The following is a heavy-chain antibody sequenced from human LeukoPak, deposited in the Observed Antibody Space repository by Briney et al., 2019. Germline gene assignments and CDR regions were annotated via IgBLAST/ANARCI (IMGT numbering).Heavy chain of an antibody. Sequence: SETLSLTCTVSGGSISSYYWSWTRQPPGKGLEWIGYIYYSGSTNYNPSLKSRVTISVDTSKNQFSLKLSSVTAADTAVYYCAREGISDGSGLFDYWGQGTLVTVSS. CDR3: AREGISDGSGLFDY. CDR1: GGSISSYY. CDR2: IYYSGST. J-gene: IGHJ4*02. D-gene: IGHD3-10*01. V-gene: IGHV4-59*01.